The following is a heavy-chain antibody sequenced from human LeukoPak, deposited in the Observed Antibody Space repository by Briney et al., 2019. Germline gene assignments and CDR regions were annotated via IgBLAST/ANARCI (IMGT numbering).Heavy chain of an antibody. V-gene: IGHV4-61*01. CDR1: GGSISSSSYY. CDR2: IYHSGST. D-gene: IGHD6-19*01. J-gene: IGHJ5*02. CDR3: ARDVPIAVAGTNWFDP. Sequence: PSETLSLTCTVSGGSISSSSYYWSWIRQSPGKGLEWIGYIYHSGSTDYNSSLKSRVTISEDTSKKQFSLKVSSVTAADTAVYYCARDVPIAVAGTNWFDPWGQGTLVTVSS.